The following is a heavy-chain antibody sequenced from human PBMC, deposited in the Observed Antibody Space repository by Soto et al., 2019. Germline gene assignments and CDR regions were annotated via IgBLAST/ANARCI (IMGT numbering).Heavy chain of an antibody. J-gene: IGHJ5*02. Sequence: SETLSLTCTVSGGSISSYYWSWIRQPPWKGLEWIGYIYYSGSTNYNPSLKSRVTISVDTSKNQFSLKLSSVTAADTAVYYCARGWGEAVAGSGWFDLWGQGTLVTVYS. V-gene: IGHV4-59*01. CDR2: IYYSGST. D-gene: IGHD6-19*01. CDR3: ARGWGEAVAGSGWFDL. CDR1: GGSISSYY.